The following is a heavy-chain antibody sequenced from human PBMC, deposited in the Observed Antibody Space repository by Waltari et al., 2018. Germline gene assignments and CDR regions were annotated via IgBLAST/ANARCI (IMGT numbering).Heavy chain of an antibody. CDR2: LRASGDTI. V-gene: IGHV3-23*04. Sequence: EVQLVESGGGLVQPGGSLRLSCAASGFTFNSYAISWVRQAPGKGLEWVSALRASGDTIYYADSVKGRFTISRDNARNTVYLQMSSLSAEDTAVYYCARVWGSYRSFDYWGQGTLVTVSS. J-gene: IGHJ4*02. D-gene: IGHD3-16*02. CDR3: ARVWGSYRSFDY. CDR1: GFTFNSYA.